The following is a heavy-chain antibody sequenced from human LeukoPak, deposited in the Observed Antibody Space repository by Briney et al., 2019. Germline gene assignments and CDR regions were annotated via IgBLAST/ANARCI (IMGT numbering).Heavy chain of an antibody. Sequence: GGSLRLSCAASGFTFSSYGMHWVRQAPGKGLEWVAVISYDGSNKYYADSVKGRFTISRDNSKNTLYLQMNSLRAEDTAVYYCAKLCSVPDAFDIRGQGTMVTVSS. CDR3: AKLCSVPDAFDI. CDR1: GFTFSSYG. J-gene: IGHJ3*02. CDR2: ISYDGSNK. V-gene: IGHV3-30*18. D-gene: IGHD2-2*01.